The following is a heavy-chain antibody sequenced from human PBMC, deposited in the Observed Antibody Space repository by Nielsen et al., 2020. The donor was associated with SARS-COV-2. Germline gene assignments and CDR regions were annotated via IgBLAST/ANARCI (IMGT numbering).Heavy chain of an antibody. CDR2: ISYDGSNK. D-gene: IGHD6-13*01. Sequence: GESLKISCAASGFTFSSYGMHWVRQAPGKGLEWVAVISYDGSNKYYADSVKGRFTISRDNSKNTLYLQMNSLRAEDTAVYYCAKVGAAGDYYYYYGMDVWGQGTTVTVSS. CDR1: GFTFSSYG. J-gene: IGHJ6*02. V-gene: IGHV3-30*18. CDR3: AKVGAAGDYYYYYGMDV.